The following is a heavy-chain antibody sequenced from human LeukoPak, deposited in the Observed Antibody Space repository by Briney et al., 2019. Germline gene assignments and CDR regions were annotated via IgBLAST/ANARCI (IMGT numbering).Heavy chain of an antibody. CDR2: IKSDGSIT. Sequence: GGSLRLSCAASGFTFSNYVMSWVRQAPGKGLVWVSGIKSDGSITTYADSVKGRFTISRDNAENTLYLQMNSLRAEDTAVYYCARGRYYGMDVWGQGTTVTVSS. CDR1: GFTFSNYV. CDR3: ARGRYYGMDV. J-gene: IGHJ6*02. V-gene: IGHV3-74*03.